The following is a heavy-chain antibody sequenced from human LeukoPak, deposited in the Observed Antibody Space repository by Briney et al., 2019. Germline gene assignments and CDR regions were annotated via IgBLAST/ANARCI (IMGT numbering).Heavy chain of an antibody. J-gene: IGHJ4*02. Sequence: SETLSLTCTVSGGSISSYYWSWIRQPPGKGLEWIGEIYHSGSTNYNPSLKSRVTISVDKSMNQFSLKLSSVTAADTAVYYCARTSGIHEGNYYDSWGQGTLVTVSS. D-gene: IGHD1-26*01. CDR1: GGSISSYY. CDR3: ARTSGIHEGNYYDS. CDR2: IYHSGST. V-gene: IGHV4-59*12.